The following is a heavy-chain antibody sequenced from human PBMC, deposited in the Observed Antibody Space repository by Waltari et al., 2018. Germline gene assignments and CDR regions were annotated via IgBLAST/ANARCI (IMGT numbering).Heavy chain of an antibody. CDR2: VSYSGST. CDR1: GGSISSGDSF. Sequence: QVQLQESGPGLVKPSQTLSLTCTVSGGSISSGDSFWSWIRQPPGKGLEWVGYVSYSGSTYYSPSLKSRVIMSLDTSKNQFSLMLSSVTAAGTAVYYCARHRTGTAAVDYWGQGTLVTVSS. D-gene: IGHD1-1*01. J-gene: IGHJ4*02. CDR3: ARHRTGTAAVDY. V-gene: IGHV4-30-4*08.